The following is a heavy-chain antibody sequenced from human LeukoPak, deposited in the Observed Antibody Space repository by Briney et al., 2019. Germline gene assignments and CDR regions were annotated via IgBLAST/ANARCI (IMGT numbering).Heavy chain of an antibody. CDR1: GYTFTGYY. V-gene: IGHV1-2*02. D-gene: IGHD1-26*01. CDR2: INPNSGGT. CDR3: ARGAHSGNYFLLDY. J-gene: IGHJ4*02. Sequence: ASVKVSCKSSGYTFTGYYMHWVRQAPGQGLEWMGLINPNSGGTNYAQKFQGRVTMTRDTSINTAYMELRSDDTAVYYCARGAHSGNYFLLDYWGQGTLVTVSS.